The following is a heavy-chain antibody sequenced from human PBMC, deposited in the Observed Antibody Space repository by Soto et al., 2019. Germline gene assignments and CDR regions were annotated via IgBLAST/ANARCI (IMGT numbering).Heavy chain of an antibody. Sequence: PGGSLRLSCAASGFTFSSYAMSWVRQAPGKGLEWVSAISGSGGSTYYADSVKGRFTISRDNSKNTLYLQMNSLRAEDTAVYYCAKGWIVVVPAAISLMPNWFDPWGQGTLVTVSS. CDR1: GFTFSSYA. CDR2: ISGSGGST. V-gene: IGHV3-23*01. CDR3: AKGWIVVVPAAISLMPNWFDP. D-gene: IGHD2-2*01. J-gene: IGHJ5*02.